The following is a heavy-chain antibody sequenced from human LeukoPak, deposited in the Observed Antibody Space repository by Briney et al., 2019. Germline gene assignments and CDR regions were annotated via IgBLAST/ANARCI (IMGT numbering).Heavy chain of an antibody. Sequence: PGGSLRLSCAASGFTFSRYNMNWVRQAPGKGLEWVSYISSGSSTIYYADSVKGRFTISRDNAMNSLYLQMNSLRDEDTAVYYCARLLEGDDYWGLGTLVTVSS. CDR2: ISSGSSTI. D-gene: IGHD2-15*01. J-gene: IGHJ4*02. CDR1: GFTFSRYN. CDR3: ARLLEGDDY. V-gene: IGHV3-48*02.